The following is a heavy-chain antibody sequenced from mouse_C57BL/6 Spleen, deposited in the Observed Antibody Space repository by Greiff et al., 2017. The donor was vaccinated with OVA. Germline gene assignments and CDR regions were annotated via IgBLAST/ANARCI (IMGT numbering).Heavy chain of an antibody. Sequence: EVKVEESGGGLVKPGGSLKLSCAASGFTFSDYGMHWVRQAPEKGLEWVAYISSGSSTIYYADTVKGRFTISRDNAKNTLFLQMTSLRSEDTAMYYCARNDGRSYDYAMDYWGQGTSVTVSS. V-gene: IGHV5-17*01. CDR3: ARNDGRSYDYAMDY. CDR1: GFTFSDYG. J-gene: IGHJ4*01. CDR2: ISSGSSTI. D-gene: IGHD2-3*01.